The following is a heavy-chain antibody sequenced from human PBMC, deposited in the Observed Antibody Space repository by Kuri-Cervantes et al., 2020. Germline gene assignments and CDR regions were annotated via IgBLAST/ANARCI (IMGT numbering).Heavy chain of an antibody. V-gene: IGHV1-2*02. CDR1: GYTFTGYY. D-gene: IGHD2-15*01. Sequence: ASVKVSCKASGYTFTGYYMHWVRQAPGQGLEWMGWINPNSGGTNYAQKFQGRVTMTRDTSISTAYMELSRLRSDDTAVYYCAGDGRSGGSYINWFDPWGQGTLVTVSS. CDR2: INPNSGGT. J-gene: IGHJ5*02. CDR3: AGDGRSGGSYINWFDP.